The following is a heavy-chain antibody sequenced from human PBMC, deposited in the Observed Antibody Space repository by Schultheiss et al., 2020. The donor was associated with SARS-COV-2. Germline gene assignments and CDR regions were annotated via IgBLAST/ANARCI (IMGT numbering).Heavy chain of an antibody. CDR2: INHSGST. V-gene: IGHV4-39*07. CDR3: ARDMDV. CDR1: GGSIRSSSYY. Sequence: SETLSLTCTVSGGSIRSSSYYWGWIRQPPGKGLEWIGEINHSGSTNYNPSLKSRVTISVDTSKNQFSLKLSSVTAADTAVYYCARDMDVWGQGTTVTVSS. J-gene: IGHJ6*02.